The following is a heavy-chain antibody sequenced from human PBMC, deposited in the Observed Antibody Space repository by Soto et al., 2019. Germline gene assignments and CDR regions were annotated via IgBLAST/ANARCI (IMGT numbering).Heavy chain of an antibody. CDR1: GYRFTTYY. D-gene: IGHD1-26*01. CDR3: AKGGAIVAAGTRVYLYNAMDV. Sequence: GASVKVSCKASGYRFTTYYIHWVRQAPGQGLEWMGRMNIDTGGTTYAQKFQGRVTMTRDTSISTAYMEVSSVKSDDTAMYYCAKGGAIVAAGTRVYLYNAMDVWGQGTTVTVSS. J-gene: IGHJ6*02. V-gene: IGHV1-2*06. CDR2: MNIDTGGT.